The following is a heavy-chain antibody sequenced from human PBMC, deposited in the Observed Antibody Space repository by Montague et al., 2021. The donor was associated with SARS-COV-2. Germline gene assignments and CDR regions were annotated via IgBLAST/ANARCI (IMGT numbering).Heavy chain of an antibody. CDR3: AREEGGVGGVLGPLLYHGMDV. V-gene: IGHV3-53*05. D-gene: IGHD3-16*01. J-gene: IGHJ6*02. CDR1: GPSVSENY. Sequence: SLRLSCAAAGPSVSENYMSWVRQAPGKRLEWVSLLFRGGKAFYADSVEGRFTISRDGSNNKLFLHMNSVRLEDTAVYFCAREEGGVGGVLGPLLYHGMDVWGQGTTVTVSS. CDR2: LFRGGKA.